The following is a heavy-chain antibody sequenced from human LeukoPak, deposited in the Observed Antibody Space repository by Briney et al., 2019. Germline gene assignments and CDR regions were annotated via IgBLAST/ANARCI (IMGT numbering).Heavy chain of an antibody. D-gene: IGHD5-24*01. Sequence: GGSLRLSCAASGFTFSSYAMSWVRLAPGKGLEWVANIKEDGTETYYVDSVKGRFTISRDNAKNSLYLQMNSLRVEDTAVYYCAKEGRSLQTYWGQGTLVTVSS. CDR1: GFTFSSYA. CDR2: IKEDGTET. CDR3: AKEGRSLQTY. V-gene: IGHV3-7*03. J-gene: IGHJ4*02.